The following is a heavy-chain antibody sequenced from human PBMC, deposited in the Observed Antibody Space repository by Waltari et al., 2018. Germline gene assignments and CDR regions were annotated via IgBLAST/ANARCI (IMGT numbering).Heavy chain of an antibody. D-gene: IGHD3-10*01. CDR2: TYYRGST. Sequence: QLQLQESGPGLVKPSETLSLTCSVSGASITNSNSYWSWIRQPPGKGLEWIGSTYYRGSTSSSPSLKSRVTISLDTSKNQLSLKVSSVTVADTAIYFCARNMESPYNAPYYFYYMDVWGKGTTVTVSS. CDR3: ARNMESPYNAPYYFYYMDV. CDR1: GASITNSNSY. V-gene: IGHV4-39*01. J-gene: IGHJ6*03.